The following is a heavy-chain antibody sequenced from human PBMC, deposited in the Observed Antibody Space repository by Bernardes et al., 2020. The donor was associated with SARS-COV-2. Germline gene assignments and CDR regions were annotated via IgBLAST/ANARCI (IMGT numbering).Heavy chain of an antibody. CDR3: ASEAGDSRSSLDY. CDR1: GYSISSAYY. Sequence: SESLSLTCAVYGYSISSAYYWGWIRQPPGEGLEWIGSMYPSGTTYYNPSLKSRVTISLDTSKNQFSLRLRTVTAADTAVYYCASEAGDSRSSLDYWGQRTLVTVSS. D-gene: IGHD6-6*01. J-gene: IGHJ4*02. CDR2: MYPSGTT. V-gene: IGHV4-38-2*01.